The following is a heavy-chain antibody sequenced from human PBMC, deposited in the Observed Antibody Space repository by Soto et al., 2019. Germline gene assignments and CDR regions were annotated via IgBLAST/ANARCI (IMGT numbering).Heavy chain of an antibody. V-gene: IGHV4-30-4*01. J-gene: IGHJ4*02. CDR2: INYSGST. D-gene: IGHD3-22*01. CDR1: GGSISSGDYY. CDR3: PEWVPLVVTQYYFGD. Sequence: QVQLQESGPGLVKPSQTLSLTCTVSGGSISSGDYYWSWIRQPPGKGLEWIGYINYSGSTYYNPSLKSQVTISVDTSKNQFPRKLSSVTAADTAVNYCPEWVPLVVTQYYFGDWGQGTLVTVSS.